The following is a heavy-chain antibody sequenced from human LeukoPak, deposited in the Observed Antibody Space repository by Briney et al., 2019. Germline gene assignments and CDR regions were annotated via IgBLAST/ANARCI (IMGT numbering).Heavy chain of an antibody. CDR3: ARGQGRRNYYGSGDHAFDI. CDR2: ISAYNGNT. D-gene: IGHD3-10*01. CDR1: GYTFTSYG. V-gene: IGHV1-18*01. J-gene: IGHJ3*02. Sequence: ASVKVSCKASGYTFTSYGISWVRQAPGQGLEWKGWISAYNGNTNYAQKLQGRVTMTTDTSTSTAYMELRSLRSDDTAVYYCARGQGRRNYYGSGDHAFDIWGQGTMVTVSS.